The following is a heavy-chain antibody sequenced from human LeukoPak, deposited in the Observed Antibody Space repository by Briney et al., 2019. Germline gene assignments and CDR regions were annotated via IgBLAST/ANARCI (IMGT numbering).Heavy chain of an antibody. V-gene: IGHV3-21*04. J-gene: IGHJ3*02. CDR1: GFTFSSYS. Sequence: GGSLRLSCAASGFTFSSYSMNWVRQAPGKGLEWVSSISSSSYIYYADSVKGRFTISRDNAKNSLYLQMNSLRAADTAVYYCARDGYNWKVRPPNDAFDIWGQGTMVTVSS. CDR2: ISSSSYI. CDR3: ARDGYNWKVRPPNDAFDI. D-gene: IGHD1-1*01.